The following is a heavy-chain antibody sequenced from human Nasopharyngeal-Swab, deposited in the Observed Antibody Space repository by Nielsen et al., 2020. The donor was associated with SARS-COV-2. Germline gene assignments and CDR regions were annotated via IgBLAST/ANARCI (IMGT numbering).Heavy chain of an antibody. Sequence: GESLKISCAASGFTFSDYYTSWIRQAPGKWLEWVSYISSSGSMIYYADSVKGRFTISRDNAKNSLYLQMNSLRAEDTAVYYCARGLTIFDWFDPWGQGTLVSVSS. CDR3: ARGLTIFDWFDP. J-gene: IGHJ5*02. D-gene: IGHD3-3*01. V-gene: IGHV3-11*04. CDR1: GFTFSDYY. CDR2: ISSSGSMI.